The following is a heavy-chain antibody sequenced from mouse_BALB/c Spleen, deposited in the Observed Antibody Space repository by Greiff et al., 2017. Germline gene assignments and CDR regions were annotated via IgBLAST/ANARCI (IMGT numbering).Heavy chain of an antibody. Sequence: DVMLVESGGGLVKPGGSLKLSCAASGFTFSSYAMSWVRQSPEKRLEWVAEISSGGSYTYYPDTVTGRFTISRDNAKNTLYLEMSSLRSEDTAMYYCARDQGRNYGNYDAMDYWGQGTSVTVSS. V-gene: IGHV5-9-4*01. CDR2: ISSGGSYT. CDR1: GFTFSSYA. D-gene: IGHD2-1*01. CDR3: ARDQGRNYGNYDAMDY. J-gene: IGHJ4*01.